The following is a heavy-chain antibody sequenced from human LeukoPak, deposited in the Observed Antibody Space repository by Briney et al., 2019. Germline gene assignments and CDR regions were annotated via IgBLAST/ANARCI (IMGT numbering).Heavy chain of an antibody. CDR1: GGSISSGSYY. V-gene: IGHV4-39*01. CDR2: IYYSGKA. Sequence: PSETLSLACSVSGGSISSGSYYWAWIRQSPGKGLEWIASIYYSGKAFYNPSLKSRVTISIDTSKNQFSLKLSSVTAADTAVYYCASWTTTNWFDPWGQGTLVTVSS. J-gene: IGHJ5*02. CDR3: ASWTTTNWFDP. D-gene: IGHD3/OR15-3a*01.